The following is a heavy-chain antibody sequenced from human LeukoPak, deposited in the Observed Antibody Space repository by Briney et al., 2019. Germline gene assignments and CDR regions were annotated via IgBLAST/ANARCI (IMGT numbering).Heavy chain of an antibody. V-gene: IGHV3-30-3*01. CDR1: GFTFSSYA. D-gene: IGHD4-17*01. CDR2: ISYDGSNK. Sequence: GGSLRLSCAASGFTFSSYAMHWVRQAPGKGLEWVAVISYDGSNKYYADSVKGRFTISRDNSKNTLYLQMNSLRAEDTAVYYCARAGTTVTTSDYFGYWGQGTLVTVSS. CDR3: ARAGTTVTTSDYFGY. J-gene: IGHJ4*02.